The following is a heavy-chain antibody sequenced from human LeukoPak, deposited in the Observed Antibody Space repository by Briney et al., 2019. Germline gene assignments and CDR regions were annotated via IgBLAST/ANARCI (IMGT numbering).Heavy chain of an antibody. V-gene: IGHV3-23*01. CDR3: ARLLGWNDLDY. CDR1: GFTFSSSA. CDR2: ISNNGGYT. D-gene: IGHD1-1*01. J-gene: IGHJ4*02. Sequence: GGSLRLSCAASGFTFSSSAMSWVRQAPGKGLEWVSAISNNGGYTYYADSVQGRFTISRDNSKSTLCLQMNSLRAEDTAVYYCARLLGWNDLDYWGQGTLVTVSS.